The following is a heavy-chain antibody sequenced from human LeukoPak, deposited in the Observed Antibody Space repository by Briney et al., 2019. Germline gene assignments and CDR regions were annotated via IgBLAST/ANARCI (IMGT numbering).Heavy chain of an antibody. D-gene: IGHD5/OR15-5a*01. CDR3: ARESPSTNWFDP. CDR1: GESFSGYY. Sequence: SETLSLTCAVYGESFSGYYWSWIRQPPGKGLEWIGEINHSGSTNYNPSLKSRVTISVDTSKNQFSLKLSSVTAAETALYYCARESPSTNWFDPWGQGTLVTVSS. J-gene: IGHJ5*02. CDR2: INHSGST. V-gene: IGHV4-34*01.